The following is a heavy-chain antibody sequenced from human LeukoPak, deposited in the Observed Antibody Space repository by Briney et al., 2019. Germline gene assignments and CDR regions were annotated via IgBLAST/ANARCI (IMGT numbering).Heavy chain of an antibody. J-gene: IGHJ4*02. CDR2: ISYSGSP. Sequence: SETLSLTCTVSGGSISSYYWSWIRQPPGKGLEWIGYISYSGSPNYNPSLKSRVTISVETSKNQFSLKLSSVTAADTAVYYCARARVVAAYELDYWGQGTLVTVSS. V-gene: IGHV4-59*01. CDR3: ARARVVAAYELDY. CDR1: GGSISSYY. D-gene: IGHD2-15*01.